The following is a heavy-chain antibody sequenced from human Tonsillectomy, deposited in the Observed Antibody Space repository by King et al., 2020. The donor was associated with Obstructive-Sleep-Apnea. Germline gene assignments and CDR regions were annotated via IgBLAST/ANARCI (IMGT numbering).Heavy chain of an antibody. CDR2: IIPMSGTA. Sequence: VQLVESGAEVKKPGASVTVSCKASGGTVTTDTISWVRQAPGQGLEWMGGIIPMSGTAHYAQKCQGRVTITADASTNTVFMELNSLRSEDTAVYYCARDLTGMDVWGQGTSVAVPS. CDR1: GGTVTTDT. CDR3: ARDLTGMDV. D-gene: IGHD3-9*01. V-gene: IGHV1-69*01. J-gene: IGHJ6*02.